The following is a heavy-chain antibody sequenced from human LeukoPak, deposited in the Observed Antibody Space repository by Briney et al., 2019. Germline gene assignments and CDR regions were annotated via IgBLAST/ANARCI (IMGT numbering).Heavy chain of an antibody. D-gene: IGHD5-12*01. Sequence: GGSLRLSCAASGFNVSYYSMNWVRQAPGKGLEWVSYISFSNSTLYYADSVRARFTISRDNAKNSLSLQMNSLRAEDTAVYYCAGGGATSFDYWGQGILVTVSS. J-gene: IGHJ4*02. CDR2: ISFSNSTL. V-gene: IGHV3-48*04. CDR3: AGGGATSFDY. CDR1: GFNVSYYS.